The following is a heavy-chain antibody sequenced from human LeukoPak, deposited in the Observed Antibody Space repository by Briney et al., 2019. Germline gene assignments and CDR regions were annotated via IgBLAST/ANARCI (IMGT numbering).Heavy chain of an antibody. CDR3: ARDGIAVAGRGWFDP. D-gene: IGHD6-19*01. CDR2: IYYSGST. CDR1: GGSISSYY. Sequence: PSETLSLTCTVSGGSISSYYWSWIRQPPGKGLEWIGYIYYSGSTNYNPSLKSRVTISVDTSKNQFSLKLSSVTAADTAVYHCARDGIAVAGRGWFDPWGQGTLVTVSS. V-gene: IGHV4-59*01. J-gene: IGHJ5*02.